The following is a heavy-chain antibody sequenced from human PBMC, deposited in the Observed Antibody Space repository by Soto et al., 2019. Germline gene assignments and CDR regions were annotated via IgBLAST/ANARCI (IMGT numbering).Heavy chain of an antibody. CDR1: GASISSYH. CDR3: AAAVPAEYVFPYYDMDV. D-gene: IGHD3-16*01. V-gene: IGHV4-59*01. Sequence: QVQLQESGPGLVKPSETLSLTCTVSGASISSYHWSWIRQTPGKGLEWIGYIYYSGSANYNPSLKSRVTFSVDTSKNQVSLKLSSVTAADTGVYYCAAAVPAEYVFPYYDMDVWGKGTTVTVSS. CDR2: IYYSGSA. J-gene: IGHJ6*03.